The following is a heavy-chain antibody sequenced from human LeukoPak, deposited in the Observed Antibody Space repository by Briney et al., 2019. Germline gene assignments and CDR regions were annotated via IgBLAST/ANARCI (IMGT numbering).Heavy chain of an antibody. CDR1: GFTFSSYW. CDR2: IKQDESEK. D-gene: IGHD3-16*01. V-gene: IGHV3-7*03. J-gene: IGHJ6*02. CDR3: ARGGGLDV. Sequence: GGSLRLSCAASGFTFSSYWMSWVRQAPGKGLEWVANIKQDESEKYYVDSVKGRFTISRDNAKNSLYLQMSNLRAEDTAVYFCARGGGLDVWGQGATVTVSS.